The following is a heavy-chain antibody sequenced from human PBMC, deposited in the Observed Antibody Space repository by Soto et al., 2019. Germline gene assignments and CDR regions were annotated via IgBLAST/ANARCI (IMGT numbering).Heavy chain of an antibody. J-gene: IGHJ4*02. CDR2: IFYTGNT. CDR1: GGSISSSSYY. D-gene: IGHD5-18*01. Sequence: QLQLQESGPGLVKPSETLSLTCTVSGGSISSSSYYWAWIRQPPGKGLGWIGTIFYTGNTYYNPSLKSRVTLSVDASKNQFSLQLSSVTAADTAVYYCAAQYSYGFPFDYWGQGTLVTVSS. CDR3: AAQYSYGFPFDY. V-gene: IGHV4-39*01.